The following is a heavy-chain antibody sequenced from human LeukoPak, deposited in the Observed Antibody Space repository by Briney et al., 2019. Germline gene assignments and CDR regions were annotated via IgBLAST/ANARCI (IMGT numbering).Heavy chain of an antibody. Sequence: GGSLRLSCAASGFTFSSYSMNWVRQAPGKGLEWVSVIYSGGSTYYADSVKGRFTISRDNSKNTLYLQMNSLRAEDTAVYYCARSRLPTTVDYWGQGTLVTVSS. CDR3: ARSRLPTTVDY. CDR2: IYSGGST. D-gene: IGHD4-17*01. CDR1: GFTFSSYS. V-gene: IGHV3-53*01. J-gene: IGHJ4*02.